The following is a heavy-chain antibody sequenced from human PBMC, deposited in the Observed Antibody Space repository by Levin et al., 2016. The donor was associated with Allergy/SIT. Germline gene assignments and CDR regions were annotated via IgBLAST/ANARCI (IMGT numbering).Heavy chain of an antibody. V-gene: IGHV5-10-1*01. CDR3: ARRAGTTTKAPLDF. CDR2: IDPSDSYT. J-gene: IGHJ4*02. D-gene: IGHD4-17*01. Sequence: GESLKISCKGSGYSFSGYWITWVRQMPGKGLEWMGRIDPSDSYTNYSPSFQGHVTISVDKSISTVYLQWSSLEASDTAMYYCARRAGTTTKAPLDFWGQGTLVTVSS. CDR1: GYSFSGYW.